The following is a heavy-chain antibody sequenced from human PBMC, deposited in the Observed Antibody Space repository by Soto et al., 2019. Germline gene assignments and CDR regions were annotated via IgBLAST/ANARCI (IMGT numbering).Heavy chain of an antibody. V-gene: IGHV3-9*01. Sequence: EVQLVESGGGLVQPGRSLRLSCAASGFTFDDYAMHWDRQAPGKGLEWVSGISWNSGSIGYADSVKGRFTISRDNAKNSLDLQMNSLRAEDTALYYCAKGDSSGWNDSAFDIWGQGTMVTVSS. CDR2: ISWNSGSI. J-gene: IGHJ3*02. CDR3: AKGDSSGWNDSAFDI. CDR1: GFTFDDYA. D-gene: IGHD6-19*01.